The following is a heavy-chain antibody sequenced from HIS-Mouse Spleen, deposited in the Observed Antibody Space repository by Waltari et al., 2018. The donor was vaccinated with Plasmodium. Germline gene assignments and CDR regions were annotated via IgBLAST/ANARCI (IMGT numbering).Heavy chain of an antibody. J-gene: IGHJ3*02. CDR3: ARGMKSSSSAFDI. D-gene: IGHD6-6*01. CDR2: IYSGGST. V-gene: IGHV3-53*01. Sequence: EVQLVESGGGLIQPGGSLRLSCAASGFTVSSNYMSWVRQAPGKGLGWGLVIYSGGSTYYADSGKGRFTISRDNSKNTLYLQMNSLRAEDTAVYYCARGMKSSSSAFDIWGQGTMVTVSS. CDR1: GFTVSSNY.